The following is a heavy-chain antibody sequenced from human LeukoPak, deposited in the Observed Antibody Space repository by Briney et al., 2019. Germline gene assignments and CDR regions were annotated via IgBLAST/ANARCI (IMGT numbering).Heavy chain of an antibody. V-gene: IGHV3-23*01. CDR2: ISGSGGST. Sequence: PGGSLRLSCAASGFTFSSYAMSWVRRAPGKGLEWVSAISGSGGSTYYADSVKGRFTISRDNSKNTLYLQMNSLRAEDTAVYYCAKDGVLSIVGAIFPGREFDYWGQGTLVTVSS. D-gene: IGHD1-26*01. CDR1: GFTFSSYA. J-gene: IGHJ4*02. CDR3: AKDGVLSIVGAIFPGREFDY.